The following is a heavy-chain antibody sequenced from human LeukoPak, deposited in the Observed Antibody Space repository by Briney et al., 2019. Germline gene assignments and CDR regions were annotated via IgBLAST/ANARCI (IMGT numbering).Heavy chain of an antibody. J-gene: IGHJ3*01. CDR2: FHYPGST. CDR3: VRDNMAGLDV. V-gene: IGHV4-59*01. D-gene: IGHD6-19*01. Sequence: SETLSLTCTVSGGSNSIYYCTWIRQPPGKGLEWIGYFHYPGSTKYNPSLKSRVTISADTSKNQFSLNLTSVTAADTAVYYCVRDNMAGLDVWGQGKMVTVSA. CDR1: GGSNSIYY.